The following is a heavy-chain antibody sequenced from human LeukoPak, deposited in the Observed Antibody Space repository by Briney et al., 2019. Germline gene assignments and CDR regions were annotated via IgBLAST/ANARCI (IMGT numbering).Heavy chain of an antibody. CDR1: GGSFSSYY. D-gene: IGHD2-21*02. Sequence: SETLSLTCAVYGGSFSSYYWSWIRQPAGKGLEWIGRIYTSGSTNYNPSLESRVTMSVDTSKNQFSLKLSSVTAADTAVYYCASGGGVVTAIQHWGQGTLVTVSS. CDR2: IYTSGST. J-gene: IGHJ1*01. V-gene: IGHV4-59*10. CDR3: ASGGGVVTAIQH.